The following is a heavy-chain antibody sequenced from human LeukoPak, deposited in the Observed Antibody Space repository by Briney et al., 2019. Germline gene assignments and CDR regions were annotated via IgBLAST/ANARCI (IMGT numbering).Heavy chain of an antibody. V-gene: IGHV3-30*02. D-gene: IGHD6-13*01. CDR1: GFTFSSYG. J-gene: IGHJ5*02. CDR3: AKGTPRYRSSRYPPDFEFDP. CDR2: IRYDGSNK. Sequence: GGSLRLSCAASGFTFSSYGMHWVRQAPGKGLDWVAFIRYDGSNKYYADSVKGRFTISRDNSKTTLYLQMNGLRAEATSVYSSAKGTPRYRSSRYPPDFEFDPGGQGNRATVSA.